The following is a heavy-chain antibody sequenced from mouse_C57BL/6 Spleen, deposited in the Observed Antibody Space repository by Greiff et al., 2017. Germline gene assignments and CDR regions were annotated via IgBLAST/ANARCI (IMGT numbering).Heavy chain of an antibody. D-gene: IGHD5-1*01. Sequence: VQLQQPGAELVRPGSSVKLSCKASGYTFTSYWMHWVKQRPIQGLEWIGNIDPSDSETHYNQKFKDKATLTVDKSSSTAYMQLSSLTSEDSAVYYCARSEYPYYFDYWGQGTTLTVSS. CDR1: GYTFTSYW. CDR3: ARSEYPYYFDY. J-gene: IGHJ2*01. V-gene: IGHV1-52*01. CDR2: IDPSDSET.